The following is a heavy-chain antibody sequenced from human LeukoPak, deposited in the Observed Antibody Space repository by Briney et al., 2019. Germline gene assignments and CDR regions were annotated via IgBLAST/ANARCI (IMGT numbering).Heavy chain of an antibody. CDR2: ISGSGGST. J-gene: IGHJ5*02. CDR3: AKLIVVVPDNWFDP. V-gene: IGHV3-23*01. Sequence: GGSLRLSCAASGFTFSSYAMSWVRQAPGKGLEWASAISGSGGSTYYADSVKGRFTISRDNSKNTLYLQMNSLRAEDTAVYYCAKLIVVVPDNWFDPWGQGTLVTVSS. CDR1: GFTFSSYA. D-gene: IGHD2-2*01.